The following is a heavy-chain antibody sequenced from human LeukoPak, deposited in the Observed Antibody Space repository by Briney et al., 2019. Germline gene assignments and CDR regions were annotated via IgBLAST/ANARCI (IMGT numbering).Heavy chain of an antibody. J-gene: IGHJ4*02. CDR2: ITWCDNC. CDR3: VRGRHTNLRSTFDY. Sequence: GGSLRLSCAASGFIFDGYAMYWVRQAPGKGLEWVSGITWCDNCAYAASGQGRCSISRDSAENSLHLQMNSLRCEDTALYYCVRGRHTNLRSTFDYWGQGTLVTVSS. V-gene: IGHV3-9*01. D-gene: IGHD4-11*01. CDR1: GFIFDGYA.